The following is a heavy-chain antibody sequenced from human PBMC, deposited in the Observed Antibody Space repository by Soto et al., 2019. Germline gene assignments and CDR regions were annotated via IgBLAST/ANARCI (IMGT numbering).Heavy chain of an antibody. CDR3: EQKGGRGAGMDV. D-gene: IGHD2-15*01. CDR2: IYWDGDE. V-gene: IGHV2-5*02. CDR1: GFSLSTSGVG. J-gene: IGHJ6*04. Sequence: QITLKESGPTLVKPTQTLTLTCTFSGFSLSTSGVGVVWIRQPPGKALEWLALIYWDGDERYSPFLKSRLTITKDTSKNQVALTMTNMDPVDTAKYYCEQKGGRGAGMDVWGKGTTVTVSS.